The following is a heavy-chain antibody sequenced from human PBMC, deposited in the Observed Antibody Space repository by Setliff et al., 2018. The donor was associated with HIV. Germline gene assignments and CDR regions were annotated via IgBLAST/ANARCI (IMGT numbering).Heavy chain of an antibody. J-gene: IGHJ6*02. Sequence: SETLSLTCTVSGFSISSDYYGGWIRQPPGKGLEWSGSIYYSGSTYYNPSLKSRVTISVDTSKNQFSLNLTSVTAADTAVYYCAQLTPRTHYFYGMDVWGQGTTVTVSS. CDR3: AQLTPRTHYFYGMDV. V-gene: IGHV4-38-2*02. CDR2: IYYSGST. CDR1: GFSISSDYY.